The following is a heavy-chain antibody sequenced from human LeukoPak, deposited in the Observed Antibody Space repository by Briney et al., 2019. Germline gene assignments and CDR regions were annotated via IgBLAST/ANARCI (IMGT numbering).Heavy chain of an antibody. CDR1: GGTFSSYA. CDR3: ARTATIGYYFDY. Sequence: SVKVSCKASGGTFSSYAISWVRQAPGQGLEWMGGIIPIFGTANYAQKFQGRVTITTDESTSTAYMELSSLRSEDTAVYYCARTATIGYYFDYRGQGTLVTVSS. V-gene: IGHV1-69*05. D-gene: IGHD5-24*01. CDR2: IIPIFGTA. J-gene: IGHJ4*02.